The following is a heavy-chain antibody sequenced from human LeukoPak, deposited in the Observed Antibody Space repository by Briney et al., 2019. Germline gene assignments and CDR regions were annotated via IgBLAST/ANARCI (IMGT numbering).Heavy chain of an antibody. CDR2: INWKSGTI. CDR3: AKHCGTSSCYRFDY. V-gene: IGHV3-9*01. Sequence: GGSLRLSCAASGFTFDDYAMHWVRQVPGKGLEWVSGINWKSGTIGYADSVKGRFTISRDNAKNSLYLQMNSLRAEDTAEYYCAKHCGTSSCYRFDYWGQGTLVTVSS. D-gene: IGHD2-2*01. CDR1: GFTFDDYA. J-gene: IGHJ4*02.